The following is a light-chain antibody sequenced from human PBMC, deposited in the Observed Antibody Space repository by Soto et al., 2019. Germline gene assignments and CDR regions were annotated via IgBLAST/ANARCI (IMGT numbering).Light chain of an antibody. J-gene: IGKJ3*01. CDR1: QSVSSY. CDR2: DAS. CDR3: QQRSNSLFT. Sequence: EIVLTQSPATLSLSPGERATLSCRASQSVSSYLAWYQQKPGQAPRLLIYDASNRATGIPARFSGSGSGTDFPLTISSLEPEDFALYYCQQRSNSLFTFGPGTKVDIK. V-gene: IGKV3-11*01.